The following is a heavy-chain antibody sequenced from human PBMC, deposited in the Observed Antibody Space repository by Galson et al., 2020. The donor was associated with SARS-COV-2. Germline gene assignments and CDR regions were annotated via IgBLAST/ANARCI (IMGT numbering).Heavy chain of an antibody. CDR1: GFTFDDYA. Sequence: SLKISCAASGFTFDDYAMHWVRQAPGKGLEWVSGISWNSGSIGYADSVKGRFTISRDNAKNSLYLQMNSLGAEDTALYYCAKDIWWGSSGWNAFDIWGQGTMVTVSS. CDR2: ISWNSGSI. CDR3: AKDIWWGSSGWNAFDI. V-gene: IGHV3-9*01. D-gene: IGHD6-19*01. J-gene: IGHJ3*02.